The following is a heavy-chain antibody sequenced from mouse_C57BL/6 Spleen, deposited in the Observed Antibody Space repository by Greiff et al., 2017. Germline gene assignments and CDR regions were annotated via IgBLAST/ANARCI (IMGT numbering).Heavy chain of an antibody. D-gene: IGHD1-1*01. Sequence: VKLQQSGAELARPGASVKLSCKASGYTFTSYGISWVKQRTGQGLEWIGEIYPRSGNTYYNEKFKGKATLTADKSSSTAYMELRSLTSEDSAVYFCAKRYYYGRTYFDYWGQGTTLTVSS. J-gene: IGHJ2*01. CDR3: AKRYYYGRTYFDY. CDR2: IYPRSGNT. CDR1: GYTFTSYG. V-gene: IGHV1-81*01.